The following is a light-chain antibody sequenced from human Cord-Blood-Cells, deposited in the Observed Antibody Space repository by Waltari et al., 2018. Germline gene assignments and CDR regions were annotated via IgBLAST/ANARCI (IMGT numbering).Light chain of an antibody. J-gene: IGLJ1*01. CDR1: SSDVGGYNY. V-gene: IGLV2-14*01. Sequence: QSALTQPASVSGSPGQSITISCTGTSSDVGGYNYVSWYQQHPGKAPKLMIYEVSNRPSGFSNRFSGSKSGNTASLTISGLQAEDEADDYCSSYTSSSTLVFGTGTKVTVL. CDR2: EVS. CDR3: SSYTSSSTLV.